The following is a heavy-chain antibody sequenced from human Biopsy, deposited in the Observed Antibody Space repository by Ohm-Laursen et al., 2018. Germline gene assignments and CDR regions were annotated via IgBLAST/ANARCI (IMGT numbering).Heavy chain of an antibody. CDR1: GFSLTTNGMS. J-gene: IGHJ4*02. CDR2: IDWDDDE. V-gene: IGHV2-70*11. CDR3: ARRRQSEYYDY. Sequence: TQTLTLTCTFSGFSLTTNGMSVAWIRQPPGKALEWLARIDWDDDEYYNTSLKTRVTISKDSSKNQVVLTMTNMDPVDTATYFCARRRQSEYYDYWGRGTLVTVPS. D-gene: IGHD2/OR15-2a*01.